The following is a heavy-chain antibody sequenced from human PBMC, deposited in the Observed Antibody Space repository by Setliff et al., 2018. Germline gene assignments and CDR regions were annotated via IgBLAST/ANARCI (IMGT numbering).Heavy chain of an antibody. Sequence: GASVKVSCKASGYTFTAYYAHWVRQAPGQGLEWMGWFDPNSGGTNYAQKFQGRVTMTRDSSINTAYMELSRLRSDDTAVYYCASRGERSGWYGFAYWGQGTLVTVSS. V-gene: IGHV1-2*02. D-gene: IGHD6-19*01. CDR1: GYTFTAYY. CDR2: FDPNSGGT. J-gene: IGHJ4*02. CDR3: ASRGERSGWYGFAY.